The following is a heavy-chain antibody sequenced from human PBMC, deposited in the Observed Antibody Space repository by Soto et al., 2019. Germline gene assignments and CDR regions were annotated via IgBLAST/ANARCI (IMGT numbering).Heavy chain of an antibody. V-gene: IGHV1-69*12. CDR2: IIPIFGTA. D-gene: IGHD5-12*01. CDR3: ARELPGSGPTITGDAFDI. CDR1: GGTFSSYA. Sequence: QVQLVQSGAEVKKPGSSVKVSCKASGGTFSSYAISWVRQAPGQGLEWMGGIIPIFGTANYAQKFQGRVTITADESTSTAYMELSSLRSEDTAVYYCARELPGSGPTITGDAFDIWGQGTMVTVSS. J-gene: IGHJ3*02.